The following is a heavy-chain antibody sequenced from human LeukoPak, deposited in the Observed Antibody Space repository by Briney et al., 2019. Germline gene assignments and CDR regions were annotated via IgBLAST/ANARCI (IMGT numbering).Heavy chain of an antibody. CDR3: ARWRGSGRDIPGDY. Sequence: PGGSLRLSCAASGFTFSSYEMNWVRQAPGKGLEWFSYISSSGSTIYYADSVKGRFTISRDNAKNSLYLQMNSLRAEDTAVYYCARWRGSGRDIPGDYWGQGTLVTVSS. CDR1: GFTFSSYE. J-gene: IGHJ4*02. V-gene: IGHV3-48*03. D-gene: IGHD3-10*01. CDR2: ISSSGSTI.